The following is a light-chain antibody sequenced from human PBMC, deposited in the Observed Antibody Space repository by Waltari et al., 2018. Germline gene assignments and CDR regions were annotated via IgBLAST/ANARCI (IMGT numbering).Light chain of an antibody. CDR2: DAS. V-gene: IGKV3-11*01. CDR1: QSVSTY. Sequence: EIVVTQSPATLSLSPGERVTLSCRASQSVSTYLAWYQQKPGQAPRLLIYDASNRATGIPARFSGSGSGTDFTLTISSLESEDFAVYYCQHRSNWPRTFGQGTKVEIK. J-gene: IGKJ1*01. CDR3: QHRSNWPRT.